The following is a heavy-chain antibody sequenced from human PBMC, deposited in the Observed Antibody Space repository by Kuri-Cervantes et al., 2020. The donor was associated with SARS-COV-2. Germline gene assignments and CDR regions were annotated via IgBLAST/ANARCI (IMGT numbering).Heavy chain of an antibody. J-gene: IGHJ6*02. CDR2: IYHSGST. CDR1: GGSISSSNW. D-gene: IGHD4-17*01. Sequence: SETLSLTCAVSGGSISSSNWWSWVRQPPGKGLEWIGEIYHSGSTNYNPSLKSRVTISVDKSKNQFSLKLSSVTAADTAVYYCARGYGDLYYYYYYGMDVWGQGTTVTVSS. V-gene: IGHV4-4*02. CDR3: ARGYGDLYYYYYYGMDV.